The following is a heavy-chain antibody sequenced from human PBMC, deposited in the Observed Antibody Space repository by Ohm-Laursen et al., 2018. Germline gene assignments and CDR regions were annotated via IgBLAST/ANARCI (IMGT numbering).Heavy chain of an antibody. D-gene: IGHD3-22*01. V-gene: IGHV4-59*01. CDR1: GGSISSYY. Sequence: SDTLSLTCTVSGGSISSYYWSWIRQPPGKGLEWIGYIYYTGSTNYKLALKSRVTMSLDTSKNQISLKLNSVTAADTAVYYCAREVSCYDSGGYYFTSMDVWGQGTTVTVSS. CDR3: AREVSCYDSGGYYFTSMDV. CDR2: IYYTGST. J-gene: IGHJ6*02.